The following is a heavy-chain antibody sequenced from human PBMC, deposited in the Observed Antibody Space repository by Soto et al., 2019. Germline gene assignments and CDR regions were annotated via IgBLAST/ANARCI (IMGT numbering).Heavy chain of an antibody. CDR3: ERGSGYYYWDDY. CDR1: GYALTELS. D-gene: IGHD3-22*01. V-gene: IGHV1-24*01. J-gene: IGHJ4*02. Sequence: GASVKVSCKVSGYALTELSMHWVRQAPGKGLEWMGGFDPEDGETIYAQKFQGRVTITRDTSASTAYMELSSLRSEDTAVYYCERGSGYYYWDDYWRQGTLVTVSS. CDR2: FDPEDGET.